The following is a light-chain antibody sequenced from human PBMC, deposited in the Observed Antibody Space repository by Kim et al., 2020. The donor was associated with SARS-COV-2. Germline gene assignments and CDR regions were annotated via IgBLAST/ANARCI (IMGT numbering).Light chain of an antibody. CDR2: DVS. V-gene: IGLV2-14*04. CDR3: SSYTSSSTPWV. Sequence: QSITNSCTGTSSDVGGYNYVSWYQQHPGKAPRLKIYDVSKRPSGVSNRFSGSKSGNTASLTISGLQAEDEADYYCSSYTSSSTPWVFGGGTQLTVL. CDR1: SSDVGGYNY. J-gene: IGLJ3*02.